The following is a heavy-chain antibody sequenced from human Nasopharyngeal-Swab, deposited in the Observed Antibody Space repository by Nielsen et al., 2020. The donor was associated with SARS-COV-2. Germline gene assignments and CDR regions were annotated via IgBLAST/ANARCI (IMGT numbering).Heavy chain of an antibody. Sequence: GGSLRPSCAASGFTFSSYAMSWVRQAPGKGLEWVSAISGSGGSTYYADSVKGRFTISRDNSKNTLYLQMNSLRAEDTAVYYCAKRFQWLVLPYFGYWGQGTLVTVSS. CDR1: GFTFSSYA. CDR2: ISGSGGST. D-gene: IGHD6-19*01. V-gene: IGHV3-23*01. J-gene: IGHJ4*02. CDR3: AKRFQWLVLPYFGY.